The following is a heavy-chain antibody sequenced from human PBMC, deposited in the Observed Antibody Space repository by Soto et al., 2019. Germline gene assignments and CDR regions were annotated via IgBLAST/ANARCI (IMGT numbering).Heavy chain of an antibody. V-gene: IGHV3-64*01. CDR2: ISSNGGST. D-gene: IGHD3-22*01. Sequence: EVPLVESGGGLVQPGGSLRLSCAASGFTFSSYAMHWVRQAPGKGLEYVSAISSNGGSTYYANSVKGRFTISRDNSKNMLYLQMGSLRAEDMAVYYCARFSGYYSDYWGQGTLVTVSS. J-gene: IGHJ4*02. CDR3: ARFSGYYSDY. CDR1: GFTFSSYA.